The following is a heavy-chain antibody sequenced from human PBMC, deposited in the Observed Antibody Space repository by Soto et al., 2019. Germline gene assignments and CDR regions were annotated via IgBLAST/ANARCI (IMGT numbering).Heavy chain of an antibody. V-gene: IGHV4-61*01. CDR2: IYYSGST. J-gene: IGHJ5*02. Sequence: SETLSLTCTVSGGSVSSGSYYWSWIRQPPGKGLEWIGYIYYSGSTNYNPSLKSRVTISVDTSKNQFSLKLSSVTAADTAVYYCARDSSSQPWWFDPWGQGTLVTVSS. D-gene: IGHD6-6*01. CDR3: ARDSSSQPWWFDP. CDR1: GGSVSSGSYY.